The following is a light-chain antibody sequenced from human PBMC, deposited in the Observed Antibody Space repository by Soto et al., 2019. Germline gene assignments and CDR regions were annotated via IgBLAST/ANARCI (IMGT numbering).Light chain of an antibody. Sequence: QAVVTQPPSVSAAPGQEVTISCSGGSSNIGSNYVSWYQQLPGTAPEVLIYDDHKRPSGIPDRFSGSKSGTSATLDITGLQTGDEADYYCATWDSSLRAAVFGGGTKLTV. V-gene: IGLV1-51*01. CDR3: ATWDSSLRAAV. J-gene: IGLJ2*01. CDR2: DDH. CDR1: SSNIGSNY.